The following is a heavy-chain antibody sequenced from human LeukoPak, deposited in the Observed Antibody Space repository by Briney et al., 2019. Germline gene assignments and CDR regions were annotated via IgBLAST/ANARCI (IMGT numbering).Heavy chain of an antibody. CDR2: IYYSGST. V-gene: IGHV4-59*01. Sequence: SETLSPTCTVSGGSISSYYWSWIRQPPGKGLEWIGYIYYSGSTNYNPSLKSRVTISVDTSKNQFSLKLSSVTAADTAVYYCAREVSCSSTSCDYYYYYMDVWGKGTTVTVSS. CDR3: AREVSCSSTSCDYYYYYMDV. J-gene: IGHJ6*03. D-gene: IGHD2-2*01. CDR1: GGSISSYY.